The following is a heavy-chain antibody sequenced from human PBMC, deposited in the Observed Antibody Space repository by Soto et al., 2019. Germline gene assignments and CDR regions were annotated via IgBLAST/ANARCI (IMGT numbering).Heavy chain of an antibody. CDR3: ARDPSQLRFLEWSPYSV. CDR1: GYTFTSYA. CDR2: INAGNGNT. Sequence: WASVKVSCKASGYTFTSYAMHWVRQAPGQRLEWMGWINAGNGNTKYSQKFQGRVTITRDTSASTAYMELSSLRSEDTAVYYCARDPSQLRFLEWSPYSVWGQGTTVTVSS. J-gene: IGHJ6*02. D-gene: IGHD3-3*01. V-gene: IGHV1-3*01.